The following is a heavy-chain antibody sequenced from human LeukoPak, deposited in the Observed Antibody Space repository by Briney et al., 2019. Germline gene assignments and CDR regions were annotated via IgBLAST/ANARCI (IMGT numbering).Heavy chain of an antibody. CDR2: INHSGST. CDR1: GGSISSYY. CDR3: ARLVQRRLVVVAATPPGYYYYMDV. D-gene: IGHD2-15*01. J-gene: IGHJ6*03. V-gene: IGHV4-34*01. Sequence: PSETLSLTCTVSGGSISSYYWSWIRQPPGKGLEWIGEINHSGSTNYNPSLKSRVTISVDTSKNQFSLKLSSVTAADTAVYYCARLVQRRLVVVAATPPGYYYYMDVWGKGTTVTISS.